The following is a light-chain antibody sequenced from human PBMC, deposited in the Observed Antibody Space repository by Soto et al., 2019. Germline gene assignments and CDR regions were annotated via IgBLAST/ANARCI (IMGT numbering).Light chain of an antibody. V-gene: IGKV3-20*01. Sequence: EIVLTQSPGTLSLSPGERATLSCRASQSVTSTFLAWYQQRPGQAPSLLIYDASSRATGIPDRFSGSGSGTDVTLTISRLEPEDSAGDYCQQYGSSPRTFGQGTKVEIK. J-gene: IGKJ1*01. CDR1: QSVTSTF. CDR2: DAS. CDR3: QQYGSSPRT.